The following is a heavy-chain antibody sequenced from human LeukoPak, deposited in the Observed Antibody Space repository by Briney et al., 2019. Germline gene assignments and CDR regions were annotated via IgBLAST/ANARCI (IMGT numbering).Heavy chain of an antibody. CDR2: IKQDGSEK. CDR3: PRDHSDISISGQLINGNWYSDP. CDR1: GFTFSSYW. D-gene: IGHD3-3*01. Sequence: GGSLRLSCAASGFTFSSYWVSCVRQAPGKGLEGVANIKQDGSEKYCVDSVKGRCTISRDNAKTSLSLQMHRLRTDDTAAYFCPRDHSDISISGQLINGNWYSDPWGRGTPVTVSP. V-gene: IGHV3-7*01. J-gene: IGHJ2*01.